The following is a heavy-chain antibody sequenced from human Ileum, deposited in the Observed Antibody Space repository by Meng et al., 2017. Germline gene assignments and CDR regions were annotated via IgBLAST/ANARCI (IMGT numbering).Heavy chain of an antibody. CDR1: GFTFSSYA. J-gene: IGHJ3*02. CDR3: AKDRGYDSSGYYNAFAI. D-gene: IGHD3-22*01. CDR2: FSGSGGST. V-gene: IGHV3-23*01. Sequence: GESLKISCAASGFTFSSYAMSWVRQAPGKGLEWVSAFSGSGGSTYYADSVKGRFAISRDNSKNTLYLRMNSLRAEDTAVYYCAKDRGYDSSGYYNAFAIWGQGKMV.